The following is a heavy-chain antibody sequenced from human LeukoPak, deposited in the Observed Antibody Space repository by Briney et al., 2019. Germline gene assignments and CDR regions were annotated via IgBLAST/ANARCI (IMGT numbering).Heavy chain of an antibody. Sequence: HPGGSLRLSCAASGFTFAEYTMHWVRQAPGKGLEWVSLICWNGARIHYGDSVKGRFTISRDNSKNSLYLQMNSLRTEDTALYYCVKDLVAASENVRGWYPMDYWGQGTLVTVSS. CDR1: GFTFAEYT. V-gene: IGHV3-43*01. CDR3: VKDLVAASENVRGWYPMDY. D-gene: IGHD6-19*01. CDR2: ICWNGARI. J-gene: IGHJ4*02.